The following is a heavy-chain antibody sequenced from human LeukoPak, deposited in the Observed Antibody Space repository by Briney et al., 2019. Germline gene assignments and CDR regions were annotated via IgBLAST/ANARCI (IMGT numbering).Heavy chain of an antibody. CDR3: ARVTMDRGADY. Sequence: GGSLRLSCAASGFTFSSYWMHWVRQGPGKGLVWVSRIKSDGSSTSYADSVKGRFTSSRDNAKNTLYLQMNSLRAEDTAVYYCARVTMDRGADYWGQGTLVTVSS. CDR2: IKSDGSST. V-gene: IGHV3-74*01. D-gene: IGHD3-10*01. J-gene: IGHJ4*02. CDR1: GFTFSSYW.